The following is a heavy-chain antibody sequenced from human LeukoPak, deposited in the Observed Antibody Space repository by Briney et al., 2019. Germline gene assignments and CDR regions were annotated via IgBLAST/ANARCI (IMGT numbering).Heavy chain of an antibody. V-gene: IGHV4-34*01. CDR3: TPATDYYDSSGYFTRYFDY. J-gene: IGHJ4*02. CDR2: INHSGST. D-gene: IGHD3-22*01. CDR1: GGSFSGYY. Sequence: SETLSLTCAVYGGSFSGYYWSWIRQPPGKGLEWIVEINHSGSTNYNPSLKSRVTISVDTSKNQFSLKLSSVTAADTAVYYSTPATDYYDSSGYFTRYFDYWGQGTLVTVSS.